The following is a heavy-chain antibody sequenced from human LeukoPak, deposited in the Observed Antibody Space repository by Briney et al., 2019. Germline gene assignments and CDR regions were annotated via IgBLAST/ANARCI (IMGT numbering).Heavy chain of an antibody. V-gene: IGHV4-59*01. Sequence: SETLSLTCTVSGDSISSYYWSWIRQPPGKGLEWIGYIYYSGNTKYNPSLKSRVTISVDTSKNQISLKLNSVTAADTAVYYCARAFSGSGSYYSEMLYYYYYMDVWGKGTTVTVSS. J-gene: IGHJ6*03. CDR2: IYYSGNT. CDR1: GDSISSYY. D-gene: IGHD3-10*01. CDR3: ARAFSGSGSYYSEMLYYYYYMDV.